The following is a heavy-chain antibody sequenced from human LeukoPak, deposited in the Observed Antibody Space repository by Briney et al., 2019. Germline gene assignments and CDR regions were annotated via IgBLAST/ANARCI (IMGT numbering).Heavy chain of an antibody. CDR1: GFTFSSYW. D-gene: IGHD6-13*01. CDR2: IDSDGSDT. V-gene: IGHV3-74*01. CDR3: ARAVAAAGTGGFL. J-gene: IGHJ4*02. Sequence: PGGSLRLSCAASGFTFSSYWMHWVRQAPGKGLVWVSSIDSDGSDTGYADSVKGRFTMSRDNAKNTLYLQMNSLRAEDTAVYYCARAVAAAGTGGFLWGQGTLVTVSS.